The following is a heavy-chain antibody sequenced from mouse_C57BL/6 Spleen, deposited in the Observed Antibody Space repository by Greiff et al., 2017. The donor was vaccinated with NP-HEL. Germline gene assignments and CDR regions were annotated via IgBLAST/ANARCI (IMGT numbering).Heavy chain of an antibody. CDR3: ARGYYVSYYFDY. J-gene: IGHJ2*01. CDR1: GYSFTGYF. Sequence: VQLQQSGPELVKPGDSVKISCKASGYSFTGYFMNWVMQSHGKSLEWIGRINPYNGDTFYNQKFKGKATLTVDKSSSTAHMELRSLTSEDSAVYYCARGYYVSYYFDYWGQGTTLTVSS. D-gene: IGHD1-1*01. CDR2: INPYNGDT. V-gene: IGHV1-20*01.